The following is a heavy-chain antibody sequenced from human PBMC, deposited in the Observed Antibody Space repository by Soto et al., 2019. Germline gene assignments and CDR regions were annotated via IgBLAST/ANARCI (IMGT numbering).Heavy chain of an antibody. CDR1: GRTFSSSG. J-gene: IGHJ4*02. V-gene: IGHV3-30*18. Sequence: QVQLVESGGGVVQPGRSLRLSCAAFGRTFSSSGMYWVRQAPGKGLEWVAIISYDGSDGSYADSVKGRFTISRDNSKNTLYLQMNSLRPEDTAVYFCAKATPTIFGVVIIDYWGQGTLVTVSS. CDR2: ISYDGSDG. D-gene: IGHD3-3*01. CDR3: AKATPTIFGVVIIDY.